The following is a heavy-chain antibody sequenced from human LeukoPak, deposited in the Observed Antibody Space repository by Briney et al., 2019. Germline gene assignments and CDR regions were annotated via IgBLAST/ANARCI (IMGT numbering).Heavy chain of an antibody. CDR2: ISGSGGST. V-gene: IGHV3-23*01. D-gene: IGHD2-21*02. J-gene: IGHJ6*03. CDR3: ARDREVVTAKAQMDV. CDR1: GFTFSSYA. Sequence: GGSLRLSCAASGFTFSSYAMNWVRQAPGKGLEWVSGISGSGGSTYYTDSVKGRFTISRDNSKNTVFLQMNSLRVEDTAVYYCARDREVVTAKAQMDVWGKGTTVTVSS.